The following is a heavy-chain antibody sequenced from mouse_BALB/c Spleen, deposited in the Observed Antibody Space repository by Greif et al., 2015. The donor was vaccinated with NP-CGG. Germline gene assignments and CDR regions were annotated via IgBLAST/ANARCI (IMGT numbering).Heavy chain of an antibody. CDR2: INPSNGGT. J-gene: IGHJ4*01. CDR3: TRYGFYAMDY. D-gene: IGHD2-10*02. CDR1: GYTFTNYY. Sequence: SGAELVKPGASVKLSCKASGYTFTNYYMYWVRQRPGQGLEWIGDINPSNGGTNFNEKFKSKATLTVDKSSSTAYMQLSSLTSEDSAVYYCTRYGFYAMDYWGQGTSVTVSS. V-gene: IGHV1S81*02.